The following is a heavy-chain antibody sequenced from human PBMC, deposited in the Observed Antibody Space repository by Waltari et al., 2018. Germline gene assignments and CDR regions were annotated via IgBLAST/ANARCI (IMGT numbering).Heavy chain of an antibody. V-gene: IGHV1-8*03. CDR3: ARVGSSGWQYSDY. D-gene: IGHD6-19*01. J-gene: IGHJ4*02. CDR1: GYTFTSYD. Sequence: QVQLVQSGAEVKKPGASVKVSCKASGYTFTSYDINWVRQATGQGLEGMGWMNPSSGNTGHAQKFQGRVTITRNTSISTAYMELSSLRSEDTAVYYCARVGSSGWQYSDYWGQGTLVTVSS. CDR2: MNPSSGNT.